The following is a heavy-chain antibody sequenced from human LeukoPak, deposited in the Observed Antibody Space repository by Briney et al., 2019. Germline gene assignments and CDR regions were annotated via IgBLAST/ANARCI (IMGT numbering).Heavy chain of an antibody. CDR3: ARDRSEATIDY. CDR1: GFTFSGSA. D-gene: IGHD5-12*01. J-gene: IGHJ4*02. V-gene: IGHV3-73*01. CDR2: IRSKANSYAT. Sequence: GGSLRLSCAASGFTFSGSAMHWFRQASGKGLEGVGRIRSKANSYATAYAASVKGRFTISRDDSKNTAYLQMNSLKTEDTAVYYCARDRSEATIDYWGQGTLVTVSS.